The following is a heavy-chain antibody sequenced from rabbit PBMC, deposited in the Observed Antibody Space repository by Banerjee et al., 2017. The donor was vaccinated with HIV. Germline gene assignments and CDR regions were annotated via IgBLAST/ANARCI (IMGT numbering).Heavy chain of an antibody. D-gene: IGHD8-1*01. J-gene: IGHJ4*01. V-gene: IGHV1S45*01. CDR3: ARDWAGSSYYYFDL. Sequence: QEQLEESGGDLVKPGASLTLTCTASGFFLSDIHYLCWVRQAPGKGLEWIACIYAGRSGSTHYASWAKGRFTISKTSSTTVTLQMTSLTGADTATYFCARDWAGSSYYYFDLWGQGTLVTVS. CDR1: GFFLSDIHY. CDR2: IYAGRSGST.